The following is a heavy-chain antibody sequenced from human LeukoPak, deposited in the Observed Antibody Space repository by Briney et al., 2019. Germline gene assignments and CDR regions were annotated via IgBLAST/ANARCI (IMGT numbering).Heavy chain of an antibody. V-gene: IGHV4-59*01. Sequence: SETLSLTCTVSGGSIRSYYWSWIRQPPGKGLEWIGYIYYSGTTNYNPSLKSRVTISVDTSKNHFSLKLRYVTAADTAVYYCARDYYDSRLGYYYGMDVWGQGTTVTVSS. D-gene: IGHD3-22*01. J-gene: IGHJ6*02. CDR2: IYYSGTT. CDR1: GGSIRSYY. CDR3: ARDYYDSRLGYYYGMDV.